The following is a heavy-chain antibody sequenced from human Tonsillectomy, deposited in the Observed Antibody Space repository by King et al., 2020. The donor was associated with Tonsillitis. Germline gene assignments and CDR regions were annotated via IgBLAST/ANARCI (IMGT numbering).Heavy chain of an antibody. CDR1: GFTFSSYS. CDR3: AREGEGGSSSD. J-gene: IGHJ4*02. CDR2: ISSSSSYI. Sequence: QLVQSGGGLVKPGGSLRLSCAASGFTFSSYSRNWVRQAPGKGLEWVSSISSSSSYIYYADSVKGRFTISRDNAKNSLYLQMNGLRAEDTAVYYCAREGEGGSSSDWGQGTLVTVSS. D-gene: IGHD6-13*01. V-gene: IGHV3-21*01.